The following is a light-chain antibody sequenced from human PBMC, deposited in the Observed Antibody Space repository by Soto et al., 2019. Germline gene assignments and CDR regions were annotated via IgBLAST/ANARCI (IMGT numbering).Light chain of an antibody. Sequence: EIVITQSPATLSLSPGERATLSCRASQSVSSNLVWYQQRPGQAPRLLIYAASTRATGVPARFSGSGSGTEFTLTISSLQSEDFAVYWCQQYNNWPRTFGQGTKVDIK. CDR2: AAS. V-gene: IGKV3-15*01. J-gene: IGKJ1*01. CDR1: QSVSSN. CDR3: QQYNNWPRT.